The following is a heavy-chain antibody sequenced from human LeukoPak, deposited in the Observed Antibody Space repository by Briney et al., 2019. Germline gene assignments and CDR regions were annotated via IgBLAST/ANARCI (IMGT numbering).Heavy chain of an antibody. V-gene: IGHV4-34*01. D-gene: IGHD5-12*01. Sequence: SETLSLTCAVYVGSFSGYHWSWIRQPPGKGLEWIGEINHSGSTNYNPSLKSRVTISVDTSKNQFSLKLSSVTAADTAVYYCASFRGYDDYYYYGMDVWGQGTTVTVSS. CDR1: VGSFSGYH. CDR2: INHSGST. CDR3: ASFRGYDDYYYYGMDV. J-gene: IGHJ6*02.